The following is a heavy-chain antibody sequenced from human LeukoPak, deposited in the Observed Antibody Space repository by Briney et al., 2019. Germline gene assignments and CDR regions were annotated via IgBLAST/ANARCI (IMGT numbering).Heavy chain of an antibody. Sequence: ASVKVSCKASGYTFTGYYMHWVRQAPGQGLEWLGRINPNTGGTDDAQNFQGRVTMTRDTSISTAYMELSRLRSDDTAVYYCARGYCSGGSFYSVENWFDPWGQGTLVTVSS. D-gene: IGHD2-15*01. CDR2: INPNTGGT. J-gene: IGHJ5*02. V-gene: IGHV1-2*06. CDR1: GYTFTGYY. CDR3: ARGYCSGGSFYSVENWFDP.